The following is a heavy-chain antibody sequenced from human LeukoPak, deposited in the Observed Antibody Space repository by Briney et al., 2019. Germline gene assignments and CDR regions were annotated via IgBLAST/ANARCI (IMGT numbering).Heavy chain of an antibody. J-gene: IGHJ4*02. CDR3: ARHYGRTRPFDY. D-gene: IGHD1-14*01. CDR1: GGSISSSSYY. V-gene: IGHV4-39*01. Sequence: PSETLSLTCTVSGGSISSSSYYWGWIRQPPGKGLEWIGSIYYSGSTYYNPSLKSRVTISVDTSKNQFSLKLSSVTAADTAVYYCARHYGRTRPFDYWGQGTLVTVSS. CDR2: IYYSGST.